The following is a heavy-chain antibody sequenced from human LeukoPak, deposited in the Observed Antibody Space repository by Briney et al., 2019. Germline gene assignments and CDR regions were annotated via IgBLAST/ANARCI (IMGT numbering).Heavy chain of an antibody. V-gene: IGHV4-59*01. Sequence: IAYIYYSGSTNYNPSLKSRVTISVDTSKNQFSLKLSSVTAADTAVYYCARVTYCGGDCYSQHWGQGTLVTVSS. CDR3: ARVTYCGGDCYSQH. D-gene: IGHD2-21*02. J-gene: IGHJ1*01. CDR2: IYYSGST.